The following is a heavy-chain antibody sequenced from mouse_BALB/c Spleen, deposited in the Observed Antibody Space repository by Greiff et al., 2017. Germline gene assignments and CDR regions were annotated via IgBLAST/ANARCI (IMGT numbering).Heavy chain of an antibody. CDR3: ARRGAYYRYDEGAWFAY. CDR1: GFSLTSYG. Sequence: VQLQQSGPGLVAPSQSLSITCTVSGFSLTSYGVHWVRQPPGKGLEWLGVIWSGGSTDYNAAFISRLSISKDNSKSQVFFKMNSLQANDTAIYYCARRGAYYRYDEGAWFAYWGQGTLVTVSA. D-gene: IGHD2-14*01. CDR2: IWSGGST. V-gene: IGHV2-2*02. J-gene: IGHJ3*01.